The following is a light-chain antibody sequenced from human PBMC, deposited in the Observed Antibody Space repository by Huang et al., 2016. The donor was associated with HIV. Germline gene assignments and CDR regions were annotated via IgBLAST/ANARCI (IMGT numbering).Light chain of an antibody. CDR3: QQYNNWPPWT. Sequence: EIVMTQSPGTLSVSPGERATLSCRASQGVVDNVAWYQQNPGQTPRLLSHGASTRATGIPARFSGSASGTEFTLTISSLQTEDFAIYYCQQYNNWPPWTFGQGT. V-gene: IGKV3D-15*01. CDR2: GAS. CDR1: QGVVDN. J-gene: IGKJ1*01.